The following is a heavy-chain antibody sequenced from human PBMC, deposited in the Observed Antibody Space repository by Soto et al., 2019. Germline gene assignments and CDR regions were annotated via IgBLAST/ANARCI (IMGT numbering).Heavy chain of an antibody. CDR2: IYYTGST. J-gene: IGHJ3*01. CDR1: GASISSYY. V-gene: IGHV4-59*12. D-gene: IGHD2-15*01. CDR3: ARELGYCSGGSCYMDGAFDF. Sequence: PSETLSLTCTVSGASISSYYWGWIRQPPGKGLEWVGYIYYTGSTNTNPSLKSRFTISRDNSKNTLYLQMNSLRAEDTAVYYCARELGYCSGGSCYMDGAFDFWGQGTMVTVSS.